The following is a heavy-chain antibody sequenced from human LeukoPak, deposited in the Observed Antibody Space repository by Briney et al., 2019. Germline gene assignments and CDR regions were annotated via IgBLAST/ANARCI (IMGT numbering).Heavy chain of an antibody. CDR1: GFTFSSYA. Sequence: GGSLRLSCAASGFTFSSYAMSWVRQAPGKGLEWVSAISGSGGSTYYADSVKGRSTISRDNSKNTLYLQMNSLRAEDTAVYYCAKDLANGESYFDYWGQGTLVTVSS. CDR3: AKDLANGESYFDY. CDR2: ISGSGGST. D-gene: IGHD3-10*01. J-gene: IGHJ4*02. V-gene: IGHV3-23*01.